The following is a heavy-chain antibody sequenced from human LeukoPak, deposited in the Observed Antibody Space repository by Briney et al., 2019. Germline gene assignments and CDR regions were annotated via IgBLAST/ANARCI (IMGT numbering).Heavy chain of an antibody. D-gene: IGHD3-10*01. CDR2: IYYSGST. J-gene: IGHJ4*02. CDR1: GGPISSYY. Sequence: SETLSLTCTVSGGPISSYYWSWIRQPPGKGLEWIGYIYYSGSTNYNPSLKSRVTISVDTSKNQFSLKLSSVTAADTAVYYCAREGGSGSYGIDYWGQGTLVTVSS. CDR3: AREGGSGSYGIDY. V-gene: IGHV4-59*13.